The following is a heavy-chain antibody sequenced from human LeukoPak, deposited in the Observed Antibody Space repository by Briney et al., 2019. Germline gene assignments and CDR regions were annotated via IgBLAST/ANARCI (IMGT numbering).Heavy chain of an antibody. D-gene: IGHD5-18*01. J-gene: IGHJ4*02. CDR3: AQISVDTSRGRWSDFDS. V-gene: IGHV3-23*01. CDR2: LSASGSNT. CDR1: GFTFSTYA. Sequence: GGSLRLSCAASGFTFSTYAVSWVRQAPGKGLEWVSALSASGSNTYYADSVKGRFTISRDNSKNMLYLQMNSLRADDTAVYYCAQISVDTSRGRWSDFDSWGQGILVTVSS.